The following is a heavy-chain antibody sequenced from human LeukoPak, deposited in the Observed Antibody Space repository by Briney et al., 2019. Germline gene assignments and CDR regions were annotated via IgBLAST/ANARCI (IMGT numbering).Heavy chain of an antibody. J-gene: IGHJ4*02. CDR3: ASLPGYSSGWYVDFDY. V-gene: IGHV3-30-3*01. Sequence: GGSLRLSCAASGFTFSSYAMHWVRRAPGKGLEWVAVISYDGSNKYYADSVKGRFTISRDNSKNTLYLQMNSLRAEDTAVYYCASLPGYSSGWYVDFDYWGQGTLVTVSS. CDR1: GFTFSSYA. CDR2: ISYDGSNK. D-gene: IGHD6-19*01.